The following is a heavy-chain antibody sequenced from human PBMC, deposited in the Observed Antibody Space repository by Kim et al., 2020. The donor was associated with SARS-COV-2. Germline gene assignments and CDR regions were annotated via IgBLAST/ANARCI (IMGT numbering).Heavy chain of an antibody. D-gene: IGHD3-9*01. Sequence: GGSLRLSCAASGFTVNSNYMTWVRQAPGKGLEWVSIMYSGGSTYYADSVKSRFTISRDNSQNILYLLMNSLRVDDTAVYYCARETYDILTAYNRFDAYDIWGQGTMVTVSS. CDR1: GFTVNSNY. V-gene: IGHV3-53*01. CDR2: MYSGGST. CDR3: ARETYDILTAYNRFDAYDI. J-gene: IGHJ3*02.